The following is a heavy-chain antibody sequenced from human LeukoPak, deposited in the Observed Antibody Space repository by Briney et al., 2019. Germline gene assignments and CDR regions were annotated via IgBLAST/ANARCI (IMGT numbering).Heavy chain of an antibody. CDR2: IKPSGDNT. D-gene: IGHD1-26*01. CDR3: ARLGATAYDY. Sequence: GASVKVSCKTSGYSFTNYNLHWVRQAPGQRLEWMGIIKPSGDNTNNAQKFQGRVTMTRDTSISTAYMELSRLRSDDTAVYFCARLGATAYDYWGQGTLVTVSS. V-gene: IGHV1-46*01. CDR1: GYSFTNYN. J-gene: IGHJ4*02.